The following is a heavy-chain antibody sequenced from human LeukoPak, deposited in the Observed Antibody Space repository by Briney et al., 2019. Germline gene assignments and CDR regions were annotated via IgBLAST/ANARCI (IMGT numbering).Heavy chain of an antibody. CDR1: GGSISSSSYY. CDR2: IYYSGST. D-gene: IGHD4-4*01. V-gene: IGHV4-39*01. Sequence: SETLSLTCTVSGGSISSSSYYWGWIRQPPGEGLEWIGSIYYSGSTYYNPSLKSRVTISVDTSKNQFSLKLSSVTAADTAVYYCASCYGNRLLDYWGQGTLVTVSS. J-gene: IGHJ4*02. CDR3: ASCYGNRLLDY.